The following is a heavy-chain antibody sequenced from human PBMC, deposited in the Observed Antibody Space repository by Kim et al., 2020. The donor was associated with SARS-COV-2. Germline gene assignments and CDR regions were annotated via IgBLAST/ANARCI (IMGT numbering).Heavy chain of an antibody. V-gene: IGHV3-11*06. J-gene: IGHJ3*02. D-gene: IGHD2-15*01. Sequence: YEDTVKGRFSISRDNAKNSLYLHMNSLRAEDTAVYYCARSPSGLDAFDIWGQGTMVTVSS. CDR3: ARSPSGLDAFDI.